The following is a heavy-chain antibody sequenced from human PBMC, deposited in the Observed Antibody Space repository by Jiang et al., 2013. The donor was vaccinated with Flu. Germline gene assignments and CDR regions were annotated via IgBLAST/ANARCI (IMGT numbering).Heavy chain of an antibody. CDR2: TYYRSKWYN. V-gene: IGHV6-1*01. D-gene: IGHD6-19*01. CDR1: GDSVSSNNAA. J-gene: IGHJ3*02. CDR3: ARAVGYSSGWDAFDI. Sequence: KPSQTLSLTCVISGDSVSSNNAAWNWIRQSPSRGLEWLGRTYYRSKWYNDYAVSVKSRITINPDTSKNQFSLQLNSVAPEDTAVYYWARAVGYSSGWDAFDIWGQGTMVTVAS.